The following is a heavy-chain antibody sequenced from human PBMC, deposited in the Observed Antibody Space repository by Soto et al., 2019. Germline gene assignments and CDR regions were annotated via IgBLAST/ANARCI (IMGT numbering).Heavy chain of an antibody. V-gene: IGHV4-31*03. CDR2: IFYSGTT. Sequence: QVQLQESGPGLVKPSQTLSLTCTVSGGSISSDSYYWTWIRQYPGKGLEWIGYIFYSGTTYYNPSLKSRVTISIATSKNHFSLRLSSVTAADTAVYYCARGIPLIVAYYYFDYWGQGTLVTVSS. CDR1: GGSISSDSYY. CDR3: ARGIPLIVAYYYFDY. J-gene: IGHJ4*02. D-gene: IGHD3-22*01.